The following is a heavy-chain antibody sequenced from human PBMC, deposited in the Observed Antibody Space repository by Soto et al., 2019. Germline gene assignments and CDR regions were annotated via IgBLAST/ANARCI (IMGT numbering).Heavy chain of an antibody. V-gene: IGHV4-34*01. D-gene: IGHD6-19*01. J-gene: IGHJ6*02. CDR3: AANGWNYGMDV. CDR1: GGSFSGYY. Sequence: SETLSLTCAVYGGSFSGYYWSWIRQPPGKGLEWIGEINHSGSTNYNPSLKSRVTISVDTSKNQFSLKLSSVTAADTAVYYWAANGWNYGMDVWGQGTTVTVSS. CDR2: INHSGST.